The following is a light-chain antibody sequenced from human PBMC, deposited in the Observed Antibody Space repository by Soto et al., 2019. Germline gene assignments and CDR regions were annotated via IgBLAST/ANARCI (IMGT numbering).Light chain of an antibody. CDR1: QSISSY. CDR2: AAS. J-gene: IGKJ1*01. V-gene: IGKV1-39*01. CDR3: QQSYSTPVT. Sequence: DIQMTQSPSSPSASVGDRVTITCRASQSISSYLNWYQQKPGKAPKLLIYAASSLQSGVPSRFSGSGSGTDFTLTISSLQPEDFATYYCQQSYSTPVTFGQGTKVEIK.